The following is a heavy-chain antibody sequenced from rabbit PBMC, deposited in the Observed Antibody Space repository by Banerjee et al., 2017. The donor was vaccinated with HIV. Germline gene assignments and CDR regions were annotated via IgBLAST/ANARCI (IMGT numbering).Heavy chain of an antibody. Sequence: QSLEESGGDLVKPGASLTLTCTVSGFSLSSYGVSWVRQAAGKGLEWIGYISSSGSTYYASWAKGRFTVSKTSSTTVTLQMTSLTAADTATYFCARDPSAADYAYFNLWGQGTLVTVS. CDR1: GFSLSSYG. V-gene: IGHV1S40*01. D-gene: IGHD2-1*01. CDR3: ARDPSAADYAYFNL. CDR2: ISSSGST. J-gene: IGHJ4*01.